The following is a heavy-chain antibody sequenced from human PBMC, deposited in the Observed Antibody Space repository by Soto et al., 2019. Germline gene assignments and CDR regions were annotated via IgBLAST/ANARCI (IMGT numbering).Heavy chain of an antibody. J-gene: IGHJ3*02. CDR1: GYTLTELS. CDR2: FDPEDGET. CDR3: ATYITMVRGVFHRDAFDI. D-gene: IGHD3-10*01. Sequence: ASVKVSCKVSGYTLTELSMHWVRQAPGKGLEWMGGFDPEDGETIYAQKFQGRVTMTEDTSTDTAYMELSSLRSEDTAVYYCATYITMVRGVFHRDAFDIWGQGTMVTVSS. V-gene: IGHV1-24*01.